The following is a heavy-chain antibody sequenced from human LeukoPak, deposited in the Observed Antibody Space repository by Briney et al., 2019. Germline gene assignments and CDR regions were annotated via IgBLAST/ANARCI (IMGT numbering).Heavy chain of an antibody. Sequence: GRSLRLFCAASGFSFSNYSMHWVRQAPGKGLEWVAVLSYDGSNKYYADSVRGRFTISRDTSKNTLFLQMSSLRAEDTAVYYCARVLKSSGWSYSFDNWGQGTLVTVSS. CDR1: GFSFSNYS. CDR3: ARVLKSSGWSYSFDN. J-gene: IGHJ4*02. CDR2: LSYDGSNK. D-gene: IGHD6-19*01. V-gene: IGHV3-30*04.